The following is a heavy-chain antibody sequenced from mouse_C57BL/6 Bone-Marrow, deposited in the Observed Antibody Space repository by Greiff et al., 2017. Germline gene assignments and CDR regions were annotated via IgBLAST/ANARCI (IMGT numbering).Heavy chain of an antibody. V-gene: IGHV1-69*01. CDR1: GYTFTSYW. Sequence: VQLQQPGAELVMPGASVKLSCKASGYTFTSYWMHWVKQRPGQGLEWIGEIDPSDSYTNYNQKFKGKSTLTVDKSSSTAYMQLSSLTSEDSSVYYCARGQGVAQATGDYFDYWVQGTTLTGSS. J-gene: IGHJ2*01. D-gene: IGHD3-2*02. CDR3: ARGQGVAQATGDYFDY. CDR2: IDPSDSYT.